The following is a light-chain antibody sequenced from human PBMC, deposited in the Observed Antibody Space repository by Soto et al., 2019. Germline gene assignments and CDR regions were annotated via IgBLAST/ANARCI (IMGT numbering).Light chain of an antibody. CDR1: QYLNTK. CDR2: GAS. CDR3: QQYGSSLT. V-gene: IGKV3-15*01. J-gene: IGKJ4*01. Sequence: IVLTQSPATLSVSPGQRATLSCRASQYLNTKLAWYQQKPGQAPKLLIYGASTRATGIPARFSGSGSGTDFTLTISRLEPEDFAVYYCQQYGSSLTFGGGTKVDIK.